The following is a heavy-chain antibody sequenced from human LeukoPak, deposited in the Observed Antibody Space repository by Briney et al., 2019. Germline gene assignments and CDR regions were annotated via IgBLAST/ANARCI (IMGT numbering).Heavy chain of an antibody. CDR3: ARGRGRWKLDSGRALTPNWFDP. V-gene: IGHV1-8*01. J-gene: IGHJ5*02. Sequence: ASVKVSCKAAGYTFTSYDINWVRQATGQGLEWMGWMNPNSGNTGYAQKFQGRATMTRNTSISTAYMELSSLRSEDTAVYYCARGRGRWKLDSGRALTPNWFDPWGQGTLVTVSS. CDR2: MNPNSGNT. CDR1: GYTFTSYD. D-gene: IGHD5-12*01.